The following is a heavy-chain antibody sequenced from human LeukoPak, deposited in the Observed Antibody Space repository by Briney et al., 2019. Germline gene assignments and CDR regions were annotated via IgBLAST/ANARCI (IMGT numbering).Heavy chain of an antibody. CDR2: IYPGDSDT. CDR1: GYSFTSYW. J-gene: IGHJ6*02. CDR3: ASTIAAAPLGMDV. D-gene: IGHD6-13*01. Sequence: GESLKISCKGSGYSFTSYWIGWVRQMLGKGLEWMGIIYPGDSDTRYSPSFQGQVTISADKSISTAYLQWSSLKASDTAMYYCASTIAAAPLGMDVWGQGTTVTVSS. V-gene: IGHV5-51*01.